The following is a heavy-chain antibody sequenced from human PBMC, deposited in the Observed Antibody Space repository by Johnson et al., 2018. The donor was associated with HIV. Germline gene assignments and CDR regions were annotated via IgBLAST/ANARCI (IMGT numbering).Heavy chain of an antibody. V-gene: IGHV3-30*04. CDR1: GFTFSSYA. CDR2: IKQDGSDK. Sequence: QVQLVESGGGVVQPGRSLRLSCAASGFTFSSYAMHWVRQAPDKGLEWVANIKQDGSDKDYVDSVKGRFTISRDNSKNTLYLQMNSLRAEDTAVYYGAKGGMATMEGDAFDIWGQVTMVTVSS. J-gene: IGHJ3*02. D-gene: IGHD5-24*01. CDR3: AKGGMATMEGDAFDI.